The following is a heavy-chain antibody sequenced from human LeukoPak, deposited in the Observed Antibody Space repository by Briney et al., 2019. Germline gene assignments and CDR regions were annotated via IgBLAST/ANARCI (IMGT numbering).Heavy chain of an antibody. Sequence: ASVKVSCKTSGYIFTSYPIDWVRQAPGQGLEWLGWINTNTGYPTYAQGFTGRFVFSLDTSVSTAYLQISSLKAEDTAVYYCAREGIAAAGRIDYWGQGTLVTVSS. CDR1: GYIFTSYP. CDR3: AREGIAAAGRIDY. CDR2: INTNTGYP. J-gene: IGHJ4*02. V-gene: IGHV7-4-1*02. D-gene: IGHD6-13*01.